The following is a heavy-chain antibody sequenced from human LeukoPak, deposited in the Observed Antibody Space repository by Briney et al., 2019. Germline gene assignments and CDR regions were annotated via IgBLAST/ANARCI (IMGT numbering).Heavy chain of an antibody. CDR3: ARDWVLSSHYFDY. CDR2: ISSSSSYI. CDR1: GSTFSSYS. V-gene: IGHV3-21*01. D-gene: IGHD2/OR15-2a*01. Sequence: GGSPRLSCAASGSTFSSYSMNWVRQAPGKGLEWVSSISSSSSYIYYADSVKGRFTISRDNAKNSLYLQMNSLRAEDTAVYYCARDWVLSSHYFDYWGQGTLVTVSS. J-gene: IGHJ4*02.